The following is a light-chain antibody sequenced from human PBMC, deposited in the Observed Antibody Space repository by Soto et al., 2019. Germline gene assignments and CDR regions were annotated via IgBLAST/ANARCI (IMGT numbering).Light chain of an antibody. Sequence: VVTQPPSASASLGASVTLTCTLSSGYSNYKVDWYQQRPGKGPRFVMRVGTGGIVGSKGDGIPDRFSVLGSGLNRYLTIKNIQEEDESDYHCGADHGSGSNFVYVFGTGTKLTVL. V-gene: IGLV9-49*01. CDR1: SGYSNYK. CDR2: VGTGGIVG. J-gene: IGLJ1*01. CDR3: GADHGSGSNFVYV.